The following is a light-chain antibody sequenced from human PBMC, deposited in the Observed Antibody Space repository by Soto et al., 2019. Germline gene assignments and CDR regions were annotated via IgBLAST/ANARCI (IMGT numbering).Light chain of an antibody. CDR1: SGSIASNY. J-gene: IGLJ1*01. CDR2: EDN. Sequence: NFMLTQPHSVSESPGKTVTISCTRSSGSIASNYVQWYQQRPGSAPTTVIYEDNQRPSGVPDRFSGSIDSSSNSASLTISGLKTAVEADYYCQSYDSSNQVFGTGTKVTVL. V-gene: IGLV6-57*03. CDR3: QSYDSSNQV.